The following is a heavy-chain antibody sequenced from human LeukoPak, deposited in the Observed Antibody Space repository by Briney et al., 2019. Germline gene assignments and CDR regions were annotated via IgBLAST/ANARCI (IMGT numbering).Heavy chain of an antibody. V-gene: IGHV1-46*01. CDR2: INPSGGSA. J-gene: IGHJ4*02. CDR3: ARSPSNGDYVDY. CDR1: GYTFTSYY. D-gene: IGHD4-17*01. Sequence: ASVKVSCKASGYTFTSYYMHWVRQAPGQGLEWMEIINPSGGSASYAQKFQGRVTMTRDTSTSTVYMELSSLKSEDTAVYYCARSPSNGDYVDYWGQGTLVTVSS.